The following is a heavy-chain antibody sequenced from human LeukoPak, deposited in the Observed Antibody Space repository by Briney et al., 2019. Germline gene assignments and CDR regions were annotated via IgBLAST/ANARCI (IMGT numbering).Heavy chain of an antibody. D-gene: IGHD5-12*01. V-gene: IGHV1-18*01. Sequence: ASVKVSCKASGYTFTSYGISWVRQAPGQGLEWMGWISAYNGNTNYAQKLQGRVTMTTDTSTSTAYMELRSLRSDDTAAYYCARENGATGYYYMDVWGKGTTVTVSS. CDR2: ISAYNGNT. J-gene: IGHJ6*03. CDR1: GYTFTSYG. CDR3: ARENGATGYYYMDV.